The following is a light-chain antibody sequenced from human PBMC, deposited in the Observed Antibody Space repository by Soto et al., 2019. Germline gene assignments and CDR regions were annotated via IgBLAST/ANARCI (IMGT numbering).Light chain of an antibody. CDR3: CSYVGSYV. V-gene: IGLV2-23*01. J-gene: IGLJ1*01. CDR2: EGN. CDR1: DSAV. Sequence: QSALTQAASVSGSPGQSITISCTGTDSAVSWYQQHPGKAPKLVIYEGNKRPSGVSARFSGSKSGNTASLTISGLQAEDEADYYFCSYVGSYVFGTGTKLTVL.